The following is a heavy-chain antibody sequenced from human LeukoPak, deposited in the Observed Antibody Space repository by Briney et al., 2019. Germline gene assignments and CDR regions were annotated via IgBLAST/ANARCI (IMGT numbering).Heavy chain of an antibody. D-gene: IGHD6-13*01. CDR1: GFTFSSYS. V-gene: IGHV3-21*01. CDR3: ARVSIAAAPYYMDV. Sequence: PGGSLRLSCAASGFTFSSYSMNWVRQAPGKGLEWVSSISSSSSYIYYADSVKGRFPISRDNAKNSLYLQMNSLRAEDTAVYYCARVSIAAAPYYMDVWGKGTTVTVSS. CDR2: ISSSSSYI. J-gene: IGHJ6*03.